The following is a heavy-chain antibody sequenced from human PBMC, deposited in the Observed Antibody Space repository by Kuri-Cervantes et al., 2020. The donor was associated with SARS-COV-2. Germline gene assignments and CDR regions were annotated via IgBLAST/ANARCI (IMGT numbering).Heavy chain of an antibody. V-gene: IGHV3-23*01. D-gene: IGHD6-19*01. Sequence: GESLKISCAASGFTFSSYVMTWVRQPPGKGLEWVSGISGGGSNTYYADSVKGRFTISRDNSKNTLYLQMNSLRAEDTAVYYCAKAGGWYSSFFDYWGQGTLVTVSS. CDR1: GFTFSSYV. CDR2: ISGGGSNT. CDR3: AKAGGWYSSFFDY. J-gene: IGHJ4*02.